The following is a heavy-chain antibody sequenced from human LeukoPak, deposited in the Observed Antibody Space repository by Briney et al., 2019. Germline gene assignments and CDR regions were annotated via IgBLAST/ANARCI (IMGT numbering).Heavy chain of an antibody. CDR3: AREGYCSSTSCTNWFDP. CDR2: IYYSGST. Sequence: TSQILSLTCTVSGGSISSGGYYWSWIRQHPGNGLEWIGYIYYSGSTYYNPSLKSRVTISVDTSKNQFSLKLSSVTAADTAVYYCAREGYCSSTSCTNWFDPWGQGTLVTVSS. J-gene: IGHJ5*02. D-gene: IGHD2-2*01. V-gene: IGHV4-31*03. CDR1: GGSISSGGYY.